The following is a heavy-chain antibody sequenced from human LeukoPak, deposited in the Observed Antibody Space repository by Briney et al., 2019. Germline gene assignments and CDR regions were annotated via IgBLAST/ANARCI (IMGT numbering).Heavy chain of an antibody. CDR1: GYSFTDYY. V-gene: IGHV1-2*02. CDR3: ARCITATVHLEN. J-gene: IGHJ4*02. D-gene: IGHD1-1*01. Sequence: ASVKVSCKASGYSFTDYYIHWVRQAPGQGLEWMGCINPNSGGTNYAQMFQGRVSMTRDTSINTAFMELTRLRSDDTAVYYCARCITATVHLENWGPGTLVTVSS. CDR2: INPNSGGT.